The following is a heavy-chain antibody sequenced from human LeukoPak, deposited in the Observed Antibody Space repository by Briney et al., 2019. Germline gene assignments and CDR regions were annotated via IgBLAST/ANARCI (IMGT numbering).Heavy chain of an antibody. D-gene: IGHD4-17*01. Sequence: SETLSLTCAVSADSFSSHYWTWIRQPPGKELEWIGYISYIGSTNYNPSLKSRVTISIDTSKNQFSLKLSSVTAADTAVYYCARDLVTVTKGFDIWGQGTMVSVSS. V-gene: IGHV4-59*11. J-gene: IGHJ3*02. CDR1: ADSFSSHY. CDR3: ARDLVTVTKGFDI. CDR2: ISYIGST.